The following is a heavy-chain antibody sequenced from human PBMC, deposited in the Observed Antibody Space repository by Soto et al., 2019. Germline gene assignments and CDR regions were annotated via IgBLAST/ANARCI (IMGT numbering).Heavy chain of an antibody. CDR1: GFTFSSYA. Sequence: EVQLLESGGGLVQPGGSLRLSCAASGFTFSSYAMSWVRQAPGKGLEWVSGVSGSGDYTFYADSVKGRLTISRDNSKNTLYLQMNSLRAEDTAVYYCAKDRYYDMLTGYSYYHYAMDVWCQGTTVTVSS. CDR2: VSGSGDYT. D-gene: IGHD3-9*01. J-gene: IGHJ6*02. CDR3: AKDRYYDMLTGYSYYHYAMDV. V-gene: IGHV3-23*01.